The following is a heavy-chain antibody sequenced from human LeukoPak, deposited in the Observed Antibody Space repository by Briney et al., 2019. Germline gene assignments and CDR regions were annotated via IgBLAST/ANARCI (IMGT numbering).Heavy chain of an antibody. CDR1: GFTFSSYS. Sequence: GGSLRLSCAASGFTFSSYSMNWVRQAPGKGLEWMGGLDPEDGETIYAQKFQGRVTMTEDTSTDTAYMELSSLRSEDTAVYYCATTGQYSGSYFGLGDYWGQGTLVTVSS. CDR3: ATTGQYSGSYFGLGDY. CDR2: LDPEDGET. D-gene: IGHD1-26*01. J-gene: IGHJ4*02. V-gene: IGHV1-24*01.